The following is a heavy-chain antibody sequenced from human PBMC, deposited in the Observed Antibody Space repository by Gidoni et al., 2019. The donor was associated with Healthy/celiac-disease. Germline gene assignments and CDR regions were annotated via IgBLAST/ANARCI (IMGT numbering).Heavy chain of an antibody. D-gene: IGHD1-26*01. CDR2: ILPIFGTA. CDR3: ARSDSYSGSYSYYYGMDV. J-gene: IGHJ6*02. CDR1: GGTFSSYA. Sequence: QVQLVQSGAEVKKPGSSVKVSCKASGGTFSSYAISWVRQAPGQGLEWMGGILPIFGTANYAQKFQGRGTITADESTSTAYMELSSLRSEDTAVYYCARSDSYSGSYSYYYGMDVWGQGTTVTVSS. V-gene: IGHV1-69*01.